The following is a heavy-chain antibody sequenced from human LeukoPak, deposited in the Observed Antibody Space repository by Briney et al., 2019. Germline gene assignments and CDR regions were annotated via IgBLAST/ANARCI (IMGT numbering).Heavy chain of an antibody. CDR1: GFTFSDYY. D-gene: IGHD6-13*01. V-gene: IGHV3-11*03. CDR2: ISTSVTYT. CDR3: AKTRRWEIAAAGTFDY. J-gene: IGHJ4*02. Sequence: GGSLRLSCAASGFTFSDYYMSWIRQAPGRGLEWVSYISTSVTYTEYADSVKGRFTISRDNAKNSLYLQMNSLRAEDTAVYYCAKTRRWEIAAAGTFDYWGQGTLVTVSS.